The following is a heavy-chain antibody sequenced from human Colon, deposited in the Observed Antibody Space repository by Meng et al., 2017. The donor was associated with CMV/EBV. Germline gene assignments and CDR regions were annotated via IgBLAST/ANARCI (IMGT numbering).Heavy chain of an antibody. CDR3: ARGGVVYGIEVLIPNDVFAL. V-gene: IGHV1-2*07. D-gene: IGHD2/OR15-2a*01. Sequence: ASVKVSCKASGYTFNGYYLHWVRQAPGQGLEWMGWINPNTGDTNYVNKFQGRVTITAAYMELSGLRSDDTAVYCCARGGVVYGIEVLIPNDVFALWGQGTKVTVSS. CDR2: INPNTGDT. J-gene: IGHJ3*01. CDR1: GYTFNGYY.